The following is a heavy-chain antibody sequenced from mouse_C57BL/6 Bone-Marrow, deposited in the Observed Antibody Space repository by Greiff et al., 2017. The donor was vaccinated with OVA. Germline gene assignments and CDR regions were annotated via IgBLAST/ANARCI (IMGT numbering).Heavy chain of an antibody. D-gene: IGHD1-1*01. CDR2: IWSGGST. J-gene: IGHJ4*01. CDR3: ARPRYPYAMDY. V-gene: IGHV2-2*01. Sequence: VQLQESGPGLVQPSQSLSITCTVSGFSLTSYGVHWVRQSPGKGLEWMGGIWSGGSTDYNAAFISRLSISKDDSKSQFFFKMNSLQADDTAIYFCARPRYPYAMDYWGQGTSVTVSS. CDR1: GFSLTSYG.